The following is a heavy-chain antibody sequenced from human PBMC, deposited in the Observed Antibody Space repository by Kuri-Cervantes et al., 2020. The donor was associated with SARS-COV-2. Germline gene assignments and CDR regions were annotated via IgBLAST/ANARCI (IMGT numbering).Heavy chain of an antibody. D-gene: IGHD3-16*01. CDR1: GFTFSSYA. CDR3: ARDRSGGGIKRGGWYFDL. CDR2: ISYDGSNK. J-gene: IGHJ2*01. V-gene: IGHV3-30-3*01. Sequence: GGSLRLSCAASGFTFSSYAMHWVRQAPGKGLEWVAVISYDGSNKYYADSVKGRFTISRDNSKNWLYLQMNSLRAEDTDVYYCARDRSGGGIKRGGWYFDLWGRGTLVTVSS.